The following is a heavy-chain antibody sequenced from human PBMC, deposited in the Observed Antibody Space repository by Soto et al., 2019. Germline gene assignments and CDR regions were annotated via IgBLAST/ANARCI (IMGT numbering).Heavy chain of an antibody. V-gene: IGHV3-30*18. CDR3: AKVLKMRVWFGELSYYGMDV. J-gene: IGHJ6*02. CDR1: GFTFSSYG. CDR2: ISYDGSNK. Sequence: QVQLVESGGGVVQPGRSLRLSCAASGFTFSSYGMHWVRQAPGKGLEWVAVISYDGSNKYYADSVKGRFTISRDNSKNTLYLQMNILRAEETAVYYCAKVLKMRVWFGELSYYGMDVWGQGTTVTVSS. D-gene: IGHD3-10*01.